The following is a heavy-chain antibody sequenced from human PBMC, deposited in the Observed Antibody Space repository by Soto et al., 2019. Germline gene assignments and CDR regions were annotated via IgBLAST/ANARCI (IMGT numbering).Heavy chain of an antibody. V-gene: IGHV1-18*01. Sequence: QVQLVQSGAEVKKPGASVKVSCKAFGYTFTSYGISWVRQAPGQGLEWMGWISANNGNTNYAQKLQGRVTMTTDTSTSTAYRELRSLISDDTAVYYCARDRGSYALDYWGQGTLVTVSS. CDR1: GYTFTSYG. CDR2: ISANNGNT. CDR3: ARDRGSYALDY. D-gene: IGHD1-26*01. J-gene: IGHJ4*02.